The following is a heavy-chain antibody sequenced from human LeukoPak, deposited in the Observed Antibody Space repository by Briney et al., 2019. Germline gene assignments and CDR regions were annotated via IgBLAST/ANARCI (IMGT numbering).Heavy chain of an antibody. CDR1: GFTFSSYW. CDR3: ARGVPYASWSGPHYSDY. Sequence: GGSLRLSCAASGFTFSSYWMSWVRQAPGKGLEWVANIKQDGSQKYYVDSVKGRFSISRDNAKNSLYLQMNSVRAEDTAVYYCARGVPYASWSGPHYSDYWGQGTLVTVSS. V-gene: IGHV3-7*01. J-gene: IGHJ4*02. D-gene: IGHD3-3*01. CDR2: IKQDGSQK.